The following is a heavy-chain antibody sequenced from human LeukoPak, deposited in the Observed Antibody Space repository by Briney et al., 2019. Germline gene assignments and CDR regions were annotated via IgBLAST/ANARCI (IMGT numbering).Heavy chain of an antibody. CDR3: AKDERGYDCYFDY. Sequence: PGGSLRLSCAASGLTFSSYAMSWVRQAPGKGLEWVSSVSGSGSHTYYADSVKGRFTISRDNSKNTLYLQMDSLRAEDAAVYYCAKDERGYDCYFDYWGQGALVTVSS. CDR2: VSGSGSHT. J-gene: IGHJ4*02. CDR1: GLTFSSYA. V-gene: IGHV3-23*01. D-gene: IGHD5-12*01.